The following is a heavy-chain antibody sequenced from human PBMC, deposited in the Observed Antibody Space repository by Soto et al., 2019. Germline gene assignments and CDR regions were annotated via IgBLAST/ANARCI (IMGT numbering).Heavy chain of an antibody. CDR1: GGSISIYY. J-gene: IGHJ5*02. CDR2: IYHSGST. V-gene: IGHV4-59*01. D-gene: IGHD3-22*01. CDR3: ARGYYDSSGYYNWFDP. Sequence: PSETLSLTCTVSGGSISIYYWSWIRQPPGKGLEWIGYIYHSGSTNYNPSLKSRVTISVDTSKNQFSLKLSSVTAADTAVYYCARGYYDSSGYYNWFDPWGQGTLVTVSS.